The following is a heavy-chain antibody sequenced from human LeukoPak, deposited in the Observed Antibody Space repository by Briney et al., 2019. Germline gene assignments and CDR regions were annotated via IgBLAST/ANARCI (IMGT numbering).Heavy chain of an antibody. CDR3: ARLVVARGSGSYRGYYYYYYMDV. CDR2: IYYSGST. V-gene: IGHV4-39*01. J-gene: IGHJ6*03. Sequence: PSETLSLTCTVSGGSISSSSYYWGWIRQPPGKGLEWIGSIYYSGSTYYNPSLKSRVTISVDTSKNQFSLKLSSVTAADTAVYYCARLVVARGSGSYRGYYYYYYMDVWGKGTTVTISS. D-gene: IGHD3-10*01. CDR1: GGSISSSSYY.